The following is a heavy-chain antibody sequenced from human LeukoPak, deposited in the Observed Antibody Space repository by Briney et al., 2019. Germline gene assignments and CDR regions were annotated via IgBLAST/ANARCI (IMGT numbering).Heavy chain of an antibody. V-gene: IGHV3-53*01. D-gene: IGHD4-17*01. CDR3: ARARGLASLGY. Sequence: GGSLRLSCAASGFTFSSYAMSWVRQAPGKGLEWVSVIYSGGSTYYADSVKGRFTISRDNSKNTLYLQMNSLRAEDTAVYYCARARGLASLGYWGQGTLVTVSS. CDR1: GFTFSSYA. CDR2: IYSGGST. J-gene: IGHJ4*02.